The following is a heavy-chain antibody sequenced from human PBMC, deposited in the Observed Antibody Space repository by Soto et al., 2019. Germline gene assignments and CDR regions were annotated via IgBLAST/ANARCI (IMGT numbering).Heavy chain of an antibody. V-gene: IGHV5-10-1*01. CDR1: GYSFTSYW. CDR3: ARLGIAVAGTGAFDI. CDR2: IDPSDSYT. Sequence: GESLKISCKGSGYSFTSYWISWVRQMPGKGLEWMGRIDPSDSYTNYSPSFQGHVTISADKSISTAYLQWSSLKASDTAMYYCARLGIAVAGTGAFDIWGQGTMVTVSS. D-gene: IGHD6-19*01. J-gene: IGHJ3*02.